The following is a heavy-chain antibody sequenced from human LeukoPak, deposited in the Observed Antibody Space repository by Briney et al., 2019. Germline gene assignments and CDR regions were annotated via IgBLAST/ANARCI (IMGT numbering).Heavy chain of an antibody. V-gene: IGHV3-48*03. CDR3: ARAPHDITMIVVADIYFDY. D-gene: IGHD3-22*01. J-gene: IGHJ4*02. CDR1: GFTFSSYE. Sequence: GGSLRLSCAASGFTFSSYEMNWVRQAPGKGLEWVSYMSSSGSTIYYADSVKGRFTISRDNAKNSLYLQMNSLRAEDTAVYYCARAPHDITMIVVADIYFDYWGQGTLVTVSS. CDR2: MSSSGSTI.